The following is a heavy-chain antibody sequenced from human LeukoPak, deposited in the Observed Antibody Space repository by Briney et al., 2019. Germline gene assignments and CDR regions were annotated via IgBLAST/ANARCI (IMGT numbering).Heavy chain of an antibody. J-gene: IGHJ6*03. CDR1: GGAIISYY. V-gene: IGHV4-4*07. CDR2: IHPTGNT. CDR3: ARLKFYDSTGYSPGYYMDV. D-gene: IGHD3-22*01. Sequence: SETLSLTCSVSGGAIISYYWSWTRQPAGKGPEWIGRIHPTGNTDYHPPLKTRVTMSTDLSNKLYCLRLRSVTAADTAVYYCARLKFYDSTGYSPGYYMDVWGKGTAVTVSS.